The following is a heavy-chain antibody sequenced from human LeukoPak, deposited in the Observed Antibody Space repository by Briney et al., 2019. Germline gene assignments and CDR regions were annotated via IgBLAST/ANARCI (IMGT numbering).Heavy chain of an antibody. CDR2: ISGSGGST. Sequence: GGSLRLSCAASGFIFSSYAMSWVRQAPGKGLEWVSAISGSGGSTYYADSVKGRFTISRDNSKNTLYLQMNSLRAEDTAVYYCAKGSTSCCVASRFDPWGQGTLVTVSS. CDR3: AKGSTSCCVASRFDP. J-gene: IGHJ5*02. CDR1: GFIFSSYA. D-gene: IGHD2-2*01. V-gene: IGHV3-23*01.